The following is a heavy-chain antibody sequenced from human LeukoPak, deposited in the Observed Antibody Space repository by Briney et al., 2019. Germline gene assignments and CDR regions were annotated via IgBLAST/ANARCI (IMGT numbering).Heavy chain of an antibody. V-gene: IGHV3-74*03. D-gene: IGHD4-23*01. J-gene: IGHJ4*02. Sequence: RGSLRLSCAAAGFTFSRYWMNWVRHAPGKGLVWVSRIACVGRSTTYADSVKGRFSMCRDNAKNTPYLQMASLRGEGTAVYYCARGRPHGNDYWGQGTLVTVSS. CDR1: GFTFSRYW. CDR3: ARGRPHGNDY. CDR2: IACVGRST.